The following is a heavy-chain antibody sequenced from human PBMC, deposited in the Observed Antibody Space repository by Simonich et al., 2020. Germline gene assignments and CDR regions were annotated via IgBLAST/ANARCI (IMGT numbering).Heavy chain of an antibody. CDR2: IYYSGST. CDR1: GGSISSSSYY. V-gene: IGHV4-39*01. D-gene: IGHD7-27*01. Sequence: QLQLQESGPGLVKPSETLSLPCTVSGGSISSSSYYWGWIRQPPGKGLEWIGSIYYSGSTYTNPSLKGRVTISVDTSKNQFSLKLSSVTAADTAVYYCATQVDKTGEIDYWGQGTLVTVSS. J-gene: IGHJ4*02. CDR3: ATQVDKTGEIDY.